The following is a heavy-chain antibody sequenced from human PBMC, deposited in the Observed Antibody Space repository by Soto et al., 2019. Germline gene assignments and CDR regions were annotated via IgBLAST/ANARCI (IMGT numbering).Heavy chain of an antibody. Sequence: GESLKISCKCSGYIFTSYWIGWVRQMPGKGLEWMGIIYPGDSDTRYSPSFQGQVTISADKSISTAYLQWSSLKASDTAMYYCARHQDCSGGSCSTDYYYYGMDVWGQGTTVTVSS. CDR3: ARHQDCSGGSCSTDYYYYGMDV. CDR2: IYPGDSDT. V-gene: IGHV5-51*01. J-gene: IGHJ6*02. D-gene: IGHD2-15*01. CDR1: GYIFTSYW.